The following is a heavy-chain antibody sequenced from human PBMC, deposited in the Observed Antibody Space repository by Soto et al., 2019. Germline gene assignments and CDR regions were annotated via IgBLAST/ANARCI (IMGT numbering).Heavy chain of an antibody. CDR2: IVVGSGNT. CDR1: GFTFPSSA. D-gene: IGHD3-22*01. Sequence: QMQLVQSGPEVKKPGTSVKVSCKASGFTFPSSAVQWVRQARGQRLEWIARIVVGSGNTNYAQKFQERLTISRDMSTNTAYMELSSLRSDDTAVYYCAAVPYYYDTSGTYVDYWGQGTLVTVSS. V-gene: IGHV1-58*01. CDR3: AAVPYYYDTSGTYVDY. J-gene: IGHJ4*02.